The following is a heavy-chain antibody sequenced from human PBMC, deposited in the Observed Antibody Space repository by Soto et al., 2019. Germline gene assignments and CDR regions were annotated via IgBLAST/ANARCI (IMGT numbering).Heavy chain of an antibody. D-gene: IGHD3-3*01. J-gene: IGHJ5*02. CDR1: GYTFLSYG. V-gene: IGHV1-18*01. CDR3: ARVVPPLGIFGVEYWFDP. Sequence: QVQLVQSGAEVKKPGASVKVSCKASGYTFLSYGISWVRQAPGQGLEWMGWISAYNGHTNYTQKLQGRVTMTTDTSTSIAYMELRSLRSDDTAVYYCARVVPPLGIFGVEYWFDPWGQGTLVTVSS. CDR2: ISAYNGHT.